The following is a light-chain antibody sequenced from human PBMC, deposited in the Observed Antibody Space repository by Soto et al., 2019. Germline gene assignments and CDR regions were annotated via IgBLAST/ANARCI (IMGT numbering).Light chain of an antibody. Sequence: DLQLTQSPSPLSASVGDRVYITCRTSQDISNYLNWYQAKPGKAPKLLVYEASTLESGVPSRFSGSGSGTDFTLTINSLQPEDSATYYCQQSYGTPPFTFGPGTRVDI. CDR2: EAS. V-gene: IGKV1-39*01. CDR1: QDISNY. J-gene: IGKJ3*01. CDR3: QQSYGTPPFT.